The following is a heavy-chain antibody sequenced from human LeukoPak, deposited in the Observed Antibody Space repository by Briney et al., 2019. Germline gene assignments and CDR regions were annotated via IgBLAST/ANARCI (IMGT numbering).Heavy chain of an antibody. J-gene: IGHJ4*02. Sequence: SETLSLTCTVSGGSISSSSNYWGWIRQPPGKGLEWIGSIYYTGSTYYNPSLKSRVTISVDKSKNQFSLKVTSVTAADTAVYYCARHLYDFWSGYYQPRHFDYWGQGTLVTVSS. CDR3: ARHLYDFWSGYYQPRHFDY. CDR2: IYYTGST. CDR1: GGSISSSSNY. V-gene: IGHV4-39*01. D-gene: IGHD3-3*01.